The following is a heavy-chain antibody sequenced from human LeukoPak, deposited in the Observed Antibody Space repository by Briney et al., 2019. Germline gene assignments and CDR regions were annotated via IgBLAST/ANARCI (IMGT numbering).Heavy chain of an antibody. D-gene: IGHD5-12*01. V-gene: IGHV1-2*02. Sequence: GASVKVSCKASGYTFTGYYMHWVRQAPGQGLEWMGWIYPNSGGTNYAQKFQGRVTMTRDTSISTAYMELSRLRSDDTAVYYCARDFGLVATSFDYWGQGTLVTVSS. CDR2: IYPNSGGT. CDR1: GYTFTGYY. J-gene: IGHJ4*02. CDR3: ARDFGLVATSFDY.